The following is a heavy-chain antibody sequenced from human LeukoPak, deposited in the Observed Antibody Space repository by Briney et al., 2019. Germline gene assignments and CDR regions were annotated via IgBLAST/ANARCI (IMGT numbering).Heavy chain of an antibody. J-gene: IGHJ5*02. CDR1: GGSISTPAYY. CDR2: ISYTGST. D-gene: IGHD6-13*01. Sequence: SETLSLTCSVSGGSISTPAYYWNWIRQPPGKGLEWIGRISYTGSTYYNPSLRSRVTMSVDTSKNQFSLELGSLTAADTAVYYCARRAIPAAGTFDPWGQGTLVTVSS. V-gene: IGHV4-39*01. CDR3: ARRAIPAAGTFDP.